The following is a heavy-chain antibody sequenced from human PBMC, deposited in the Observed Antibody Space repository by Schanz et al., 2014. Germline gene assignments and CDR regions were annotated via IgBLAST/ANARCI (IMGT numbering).Heavy chain of an antibody. CDR1: GGSISSEY. Sequence: QVQLQESGPALVKPSETLSLTCTVSGGSISSEYWSWIRQPAGKGLEWIGRIYNSGKTNYNPSLESRVRMSVDTPKKQFPVRLGSVTAADTAVYFCARNLITGATSDALDIWGQGTMVTVSS. J-gene: IGHJ3*02. D-gene: IGHD1-20*01. V-gene: IGHV4-4*07. CDR2: IYNSGKT. CDR3: ARNLITGATSDALDI.